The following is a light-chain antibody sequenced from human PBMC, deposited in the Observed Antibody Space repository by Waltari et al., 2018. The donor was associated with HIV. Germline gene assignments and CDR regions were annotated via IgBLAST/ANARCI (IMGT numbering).Light chain of an antibody. Sequence: DIQMTQSPSSLSASVGDRVTITCRASQSIGVYLNWYRQKQGKAPELLIYAATNLQSGLPSRFSGSGSGTEFTLTISSLQPEDFATYYCQQSFNTPLTFGPGTKVDI. CDR1: QSIGVY. CDR3: QQSFNTPLT. V-gene: IGKV1-39*01. J-gene: IGKJ3*01. CDR2: AAT.